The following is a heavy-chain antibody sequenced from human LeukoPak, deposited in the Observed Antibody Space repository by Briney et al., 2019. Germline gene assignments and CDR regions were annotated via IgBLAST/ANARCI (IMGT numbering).Heavy chain of an antibody. CDR1: GFTFSSYW. CDR2: IKGDGSEK. V-gene: IGHV3-7*01. Sequence: GGSLRLSCAASGFTFSSYWMSWVRQAPGKRLVWVANIKGDGSEKYYVDSVKGRFTISRDNAKNSLYLQMNSLRAEDTAVYYCARAGTSHLLYYFDYWGQGTLVTVSS. D-gene: IGHD2-15*01. CDR3: ARAGTSHLLYYFDY. J-gene: IGHJ4*02.